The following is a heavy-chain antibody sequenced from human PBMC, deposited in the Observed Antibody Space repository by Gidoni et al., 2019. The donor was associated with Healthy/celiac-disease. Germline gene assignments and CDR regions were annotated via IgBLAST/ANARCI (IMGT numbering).Heavy chain of an antibody. J-gene: IGHJ5*02. Sequence: QAQLQQWGAGLLTPSETLSLTCAVSGGSFSGYYWSWIRQPPGTGLDWIGNIHHSGSTNYNPSLKSRVTISVDTSKNQFSLKLGSVTAADTAVYYWARGGAVTMGRGDSRWFDPWGQGTLVTVSS. CDR3: ARGGAVTMGRGDSRWFDP. CDR1: GGSFSGYY. D-gene: IGHD3-10*01. CDR2: IHHSGST. V-gene: IGHV4-34*01.